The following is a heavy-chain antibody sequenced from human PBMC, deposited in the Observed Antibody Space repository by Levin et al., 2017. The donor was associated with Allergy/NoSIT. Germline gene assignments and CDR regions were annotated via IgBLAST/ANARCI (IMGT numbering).Heavy chain of an antibody. V-gene: IGHV4-34*01. D-gene: IGHD3-10*01. CDR1: GGSFSGYY. CDR2: INHSGST. Sequence: SQTLSLTCAVYGGSFSGYYWTWIRQPPGKGLEWIGEINHSGSTNCNPSLKSRVTMSVDTSKNQVSLRLTSVTAADTAVYYCARGPDDSGSYWGWFDPWGRGTLVTVSS. J-gene: IGHJ5*02. CDR3: ARGPDDSGSYWGWFDP.